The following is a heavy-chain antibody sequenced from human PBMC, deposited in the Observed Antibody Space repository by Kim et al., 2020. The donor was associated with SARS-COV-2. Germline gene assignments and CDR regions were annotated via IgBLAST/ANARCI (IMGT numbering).Heavy chain of an antibody. CDR2: SSNGGST. Sequence: SSNGGSTYYANSVKGRFTISRDNSKNTLYLQMGSLRAEDMAVYYCARVNVWGQGTTVTVSS. CDR3: ARVNV. V-gene: IGHV3-64*01. J-gene: IGHJ6*02.